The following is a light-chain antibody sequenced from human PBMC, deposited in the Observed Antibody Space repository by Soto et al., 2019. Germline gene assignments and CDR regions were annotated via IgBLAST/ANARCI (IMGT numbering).Light chain of an antibody. CDR2: VNSDGSH. J-gene: IGLJ3*02. CDR3: QTWGTGIRV. V-gene: IGLV4-69*01. CDR1: SGYSSFA. Sequence: QPVLTQSSSASASLGASVKLTCTLSSGYSSFAIAWHQQQPERGPRYLMKVNSDGSHNKGDGIPDRFSGSSSGAERYLTISSLQSEDEADYYCQTWGTGIRVFGGGTKLTVL.